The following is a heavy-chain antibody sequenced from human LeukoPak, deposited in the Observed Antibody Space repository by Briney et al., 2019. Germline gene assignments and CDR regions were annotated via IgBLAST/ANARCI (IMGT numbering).Heavy chain of an antibody. J-gene: IGHJ6*03. CDR3: ARATKKVDGITIFGVVPGGYMDV. Sequence: PGRSLRLSCAASGFTFSTYAMNWVRQAPGKGLEWVAVITYDGRQNYYADSVKGRFTISRDNAKNSLYLLMNSLRAEDTAVYYCARATKKVDGITIFGVVPGGYMDVWGKGTTVTVSS. CDR2: ITYDGRQN. D-gene: IGHD3-3*01. CDR1: GFTFSTYA. V-gene: IGHV3-30*04.